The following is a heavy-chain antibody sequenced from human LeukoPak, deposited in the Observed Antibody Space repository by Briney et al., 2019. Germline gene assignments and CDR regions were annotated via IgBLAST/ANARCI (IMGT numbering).Heavy chain of an antibody. CDR2: IYHSGST. CDR3: ARDLGY. V-gene: IGHV4-38-2*02. CDR1: GYSISSGYY. Sequence: SETLSLTCTVSGYSISSGYYWGWIRQPPGKGLEWIGSIYHSGSTYYNPSLKSRVTISVDTPKNQFSLKLSSVTAADTAVYYCARDLGYWGQGTLVTVSS. J-gene: IGHJ4*02.